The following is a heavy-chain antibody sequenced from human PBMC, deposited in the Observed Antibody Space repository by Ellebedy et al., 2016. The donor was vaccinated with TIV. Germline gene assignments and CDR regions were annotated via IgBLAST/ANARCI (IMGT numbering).Heavy chain of an antibody. Sequence: GESLKISCAASGFIISGDWMSWVRQAPGKGLEWVAHINPDGSAEYYVDSVKSRFTISRDNAKRSLFLQMNSLRVDDTAVYYCGTWGQSYGRWGQGSLVTISS. V-gene: IGHV3-7*03. CDR3: GTWGQSYGR. J-gene: IGHJ4*02. CDR1: GFIISGDW. CDR2: INPDGSAE. D-gene: IGHD3-16*01.